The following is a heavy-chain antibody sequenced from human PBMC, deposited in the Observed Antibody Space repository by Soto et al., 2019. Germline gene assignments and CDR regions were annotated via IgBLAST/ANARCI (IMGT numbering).Heavy chain of an antibody. D-gene: IGHD5-18*01. CDR3: SIDDEGYSYDRESDY. CDR1: GFTFCSYW. V-gene: IGHV3-7*01. CDR2: IKQDGSEK. Sequence: GGSLRLSCASSGFTFCSYWMSWVRQAPGKGLEWVANIKQDGSEKYYVDSVKGRFTISRDNAKNSLYLQMNSLRAEDTAVYYCSIDDEGYSYDRESDYWGQGTLVTVS. J-gene: IGHJ4*02.